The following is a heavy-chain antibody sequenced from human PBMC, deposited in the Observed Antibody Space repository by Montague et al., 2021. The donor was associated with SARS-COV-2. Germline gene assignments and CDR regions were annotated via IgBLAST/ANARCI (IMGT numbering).Heavy chain of an antibody. CDR2: INHSGST. Sequence: SETLSLTCTVSGYSISSGYYWGWIRQPPGKGLEWIGEINHSGSTNYNPSLKSRVTISVDTSKNQFSLKLSSVTAADTAVYYCARGGYSSSWYGRRNWFDPWGQGTLVTVSS. CDR1: GYSISSGYY. D-gene: IGHD6-13*01. V-gene: IGHV4-38-2*02. J-gene: IGHJ5*02. CDR3: ARGGYSSSWYGRRNWFDP.